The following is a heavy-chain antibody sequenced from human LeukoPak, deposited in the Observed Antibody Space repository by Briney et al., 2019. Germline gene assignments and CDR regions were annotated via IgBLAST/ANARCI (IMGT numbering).Heavy chain of an antibody. D-gene: IGHD6-13*01. CDR3: ARGDSSTWSFKI. CDR2: IYYSGST. J-gene: IGHJ4*02. Sequence: SQTLSLTCTVSGGSNSSGDYYWSWIRQPPGKGLEWIAYIYYSGSTSYNPSLKSRVTISVDTSKNQFSLKLNSVTAADTAVYYCARGDSSTWSFKIWGQGTLVTVSS. V-gene: IGHV4-30-4*01. CDR1: GGSNSSGDYY.